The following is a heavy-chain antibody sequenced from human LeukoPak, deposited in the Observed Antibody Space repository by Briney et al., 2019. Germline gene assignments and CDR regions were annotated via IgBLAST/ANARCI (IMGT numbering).Heavy chain of an antibody. CDR1: GFTFSSYA. V-gene: IGHV3-23*01. CDR2: ISGSGGST. Sequence: GGSLRLSXAASGFTFSSYAMSWVRQAPGKGLEWVSAISGSGGSTYYADSVKGRFTISRDNSKNTLYLQMNSLRAEDTAVYYCAKDRCGGDCQLGAFDIWGQGTMVTVSS. J-gene: IGHJ3*02. CDR3: AKDRCGGDCQLGAFDI. D-gene: IGHD2-21*02.